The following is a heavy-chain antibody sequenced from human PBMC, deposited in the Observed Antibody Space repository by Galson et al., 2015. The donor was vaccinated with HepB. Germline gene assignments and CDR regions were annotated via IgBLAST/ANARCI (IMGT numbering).Heavy chain of an antibody. CDR1: GFTFSSYS. D-gene: IGHD2-2*01. CDR3: ARDAPYCSSTSCYLKLRGWFDP. J-gene: IGHJ5*02. Sequence: SLRLSCAASGFTFSSYSMNWVRQAPGKGLEWVSSISSSSSYIYYADSVKGRFTISRDNAKSSLYLQMNSLRAEDPAVYYCARDAPYCSSTSCYLKLRGWFDPWGQGTLVTVSS. V-gene: IGHV3-21*01. CDR2: ISSSSSYI.